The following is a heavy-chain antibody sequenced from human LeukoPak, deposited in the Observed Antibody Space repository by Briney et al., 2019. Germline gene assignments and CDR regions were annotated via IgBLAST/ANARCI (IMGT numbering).Heavy chain of an antibody. CDR3: RGYCSSTSCYTRRKIFDY. J-gene: IGHJ4*02. CDR2: IYHSGST. D-gene: IGHD2-2*02. V-gene: IGHV4-4*02. CDR1: GGSISSSNW. Sequence: SETLSLTCAVSGGSISSSNWWSWVRQPPGKGLEWIGEIYHSGSTNYNPSLKSRVTISVDTSKNQFSLKLSSVTAADTAVYYCRGYCSSTSCYTRRKIFDYWGQGTLVTVSS.